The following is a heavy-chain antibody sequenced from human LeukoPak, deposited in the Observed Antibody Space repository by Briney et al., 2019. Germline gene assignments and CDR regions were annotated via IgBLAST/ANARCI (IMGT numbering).Heavy chain of an antibody. J-gene: IGHJ3*01. CDR3: ARLGGEEK. V-gene: IGHV4-59*08. CDR1: GGSISSYY. Sequence: PSETLSLTCTVSGGSISSYYWSWIRQPPGKGLEWIGYIYYSGSTNYNPSLKSRVTISVDTSKNQFSLKLSSVTAADTAVYYCARLGGEEKWGQGTMVTVSS. CDR2: IYYSGST. D-gene: IGHD3-10*01.